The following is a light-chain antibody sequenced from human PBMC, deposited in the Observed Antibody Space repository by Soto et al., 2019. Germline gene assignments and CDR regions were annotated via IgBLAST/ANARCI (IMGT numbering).Light chain of an antibody. V-gene: IGKV3-20*01. CDR2: GAS. Sequence: EIVLTQSPGTLSLSPGERATLSCRASQSVTNDYVAWYQRKPGQAPRLLIYGASYRATDIPRRFSGSGSGTDFALTISRLEPEDFAVYYCQQYGSSPPTFGQGTKVESK. J-gene: IGKJ1*01. CDR3: QQYGSSPPT. CDR1: QSVTNDY.